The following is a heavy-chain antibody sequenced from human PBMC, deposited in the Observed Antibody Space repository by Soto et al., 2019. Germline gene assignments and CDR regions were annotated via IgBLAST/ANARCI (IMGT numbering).Heavy chain of an antibody. CDR3: ARARAATFGPFEF. J-gene: IGHJ4*02. V-gene: IGHV1-18*04. CDR2: ISVYNGNR. CDR1: GFNFVDHG. Sequence: GPGVRKPGTSVKVSCKASGFNFVDHGFSWVRQAPGHALEWMGWISVYNGNREYAEKFQGRLSMTTDTSTDTAYMELGSLRSAATAVYYCARARAATFGPFEFWGQGTLVTVSS. D-gene: IGHD2-15*01.